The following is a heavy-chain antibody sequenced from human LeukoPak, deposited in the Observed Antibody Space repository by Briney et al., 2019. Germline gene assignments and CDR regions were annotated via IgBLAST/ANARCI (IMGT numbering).Heavy chain of an antibody. CDR1: GFTFSSYA. J-gene: IGHJ5*02. V-gene: IGHV3-23*01. D-gene: IGHD6-13*01. CDR3: AKGSSSWQYNWFDP. CDR2: ISAGSGST. Sequence: PGGTLRLSCAASGFTFSSYAMSWVRQAPGKGLEWVSAISAGSGSTYYADSVKGRFTISRDNSKNTLYLQMNSLRAEDTAIYYCAKGSSSWQYNWFDPWGQGTLVTVSS.